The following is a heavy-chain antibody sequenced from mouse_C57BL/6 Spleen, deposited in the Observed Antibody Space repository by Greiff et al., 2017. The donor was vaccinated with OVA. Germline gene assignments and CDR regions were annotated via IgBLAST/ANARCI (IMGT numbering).Heavy chain of an antibody. V-gene: IGHV1-53*01. J-gene: IGHJ1*03. CDR2: INPSNGGT. CDR1: GYTFTSYW. D-gene: IGHD1-1*01. CDR3: AREGYYGSSYDWYFDV. Sequence: QVQLQQPGTELVKPGASVKLSCKASGYTFTSYWMHRVKQRPGQGLEWIGNINPSNGGTNYNEKFKSKATLTVDKSSSTAYMQLSSLTSEDSAVYYCAREGYYGSSYDWYFDVWGTGTTVTVSS.